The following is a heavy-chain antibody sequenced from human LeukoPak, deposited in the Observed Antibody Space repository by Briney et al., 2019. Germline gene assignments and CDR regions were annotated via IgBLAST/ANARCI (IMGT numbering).Heavy chain of an antibody. J-gene: IGHJ4*02. CDR2: INPNSGGT. Sequence: GASVKVSCKASGYTFTGYYMHWVRQAPGQGLEWMGWINPNSGGTNYAQKFQGRVTMTRDTSISTAYMELSRLRSDDTAVYYCARVGYYDSSGYYFLDYWGKGTLVTVSS. D-gene: IGHD3-22*01. V-gene: IGHV1-2*02. CDR1: GYTFTGYY. CDR3: ARVGYYDSSGYYFLDY.